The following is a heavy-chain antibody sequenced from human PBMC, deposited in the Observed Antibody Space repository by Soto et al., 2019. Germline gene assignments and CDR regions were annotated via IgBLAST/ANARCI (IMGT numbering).Heavy chain of an antibody. CDR2: IKQDGNEK. CDR3: ARGAAAGFPFPDY. V-gene: IGHV3-7*04. Sequence: RRLSCAASGFTFSSYWMNWVRQAPGKGLEWVANIKQDGNEKHYVDSVKGRFTISRDSAKNSLYLQMNSLRAEDTAVYYCARGAAAGFPFPDYWGQGTPVTVSS. CDR1: GFTFSSYW. J-gene: IGHJ4*02. D-gene: IGHD6-13*01.